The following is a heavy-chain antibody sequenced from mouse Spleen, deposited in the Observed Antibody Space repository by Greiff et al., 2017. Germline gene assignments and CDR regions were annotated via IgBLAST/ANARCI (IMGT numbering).Heavy chain of an antibody. CDR3: ARGVTGTRRYYFDY. D-gene: IGHD4-1*01. CDR1: GYSFTDYN. J-gene: IGHJ2*01. V-gene: IGHV1-39*01. Sequence: VQLKESGPELVKPGASVKISCKASGYSFTDYNMNWVKQSNGKSLEWIGVINPNYGTTSYNQKFKGKATLTVDQSSSTAYMQLNSLTSEDSAVYYCARGVTGTRRYYFDYWGQGTTLTVSS. CDR2: INPNYGTT.